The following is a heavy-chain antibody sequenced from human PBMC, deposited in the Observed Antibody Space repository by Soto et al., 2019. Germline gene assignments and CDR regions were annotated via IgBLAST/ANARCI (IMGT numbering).Heavy chain of an antibody. V-gene: IGHV3-21*04. CDR2: ISSSSSYI. CDR1: GFTFSSYS. J-gene: IGHJ5*02. D-gene: IGHD3-10*01. CDR3: AKGSGSYYSSWFDP. Sequence: GGSLRLSCAASGFTFSSYSMNWVRQAPGKGLEWVSSISSSSSYIYYADSVKGRFTISRDDSKNTAYLQMNSLKTEDTAVYYCAKGSGSYYSSWFDPWGQGTLVTVSS.